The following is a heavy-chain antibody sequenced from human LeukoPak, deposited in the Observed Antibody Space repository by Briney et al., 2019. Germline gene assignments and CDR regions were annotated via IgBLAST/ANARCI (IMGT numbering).Heavy chain of an antibody. CDR1: GDSISSSIYY. D-gene: IGHD3-10*01. J-gene: IGHJ6*03. CDR3: ARGRSSMVQGYYYYYMDV. Sequence: SETLSLTCTVSGDSISSSIYYWGWIRRPPGKGLEWIGNIYYSGNTYYNPSLKSRVTISVDTSKNQFSLKLSSVTAADTAVYYCARGRSSMVQGYYYYYMDVWGKGTTVTISS. V-gene: IGHV4-39*07. CDR2: IYYSGNT.